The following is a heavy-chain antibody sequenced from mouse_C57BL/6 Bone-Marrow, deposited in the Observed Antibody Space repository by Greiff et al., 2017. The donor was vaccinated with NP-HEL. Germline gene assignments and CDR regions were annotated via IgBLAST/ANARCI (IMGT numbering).Heavy chain of an antibody. D-gene: IGHD2-3*01. CDR3: ARSYDGYLFAY. CDR1: GYTFTNYW. V-gene: IGHV1-63*01. Sequence: QVQLQQSGAELVRPGTSVKMSCKASGYTFTNYWIGWAKQRPGHGLEWIGDIYPGGGYTNYNEKFKGKATLTADKSSSTAYLQFSSLTSEDSAIYYFARSYDGYLFAYWGQGTLVTVSA. CDR2: IYPGGGYT. J-gene: IGHJ3*01.